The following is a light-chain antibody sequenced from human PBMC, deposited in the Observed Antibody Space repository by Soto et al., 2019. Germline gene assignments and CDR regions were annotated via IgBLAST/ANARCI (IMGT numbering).Light chain of an antibody. J-gene: IGKJ1*01. CDR2: DAS. CDR3: QQYNSYSWT. Sequence: DIEMTQSPPTRSPSVGDILTITCRASQSISSWLAWYQQKPGKAPKLLIYDASSLESGVPSRFSGSGSGTEFTLTISSLQPDDFATYYCQQYNSYSWTFGQGTKVDIK. CDR1: QSISSW. V-gene: IGKV1-5*01.